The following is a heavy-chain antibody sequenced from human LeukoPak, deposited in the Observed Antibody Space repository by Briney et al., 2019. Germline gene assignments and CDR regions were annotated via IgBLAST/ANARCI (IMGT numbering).Heavy chain of an antibody. Sequence: ASVKVSCKASGYTFTSYDINWVRQATGQGLEWMGWMNPNSGNTGYAQKFQGRVTMTRNTSISTAYMELSSLRSEDTAVYYCASSFPPRGAAAGRKKRAAFDIWGQGTMVTVSS. V-gene: IGHV1-8*01. CDR3: ASSFPPRGAAAGRKKRAAFDI. J-gene: IGHJ3*02. D-gene: IGHD6-13*01. CDR1: GYTFTSYD. CDR2: MNPNSGNT.